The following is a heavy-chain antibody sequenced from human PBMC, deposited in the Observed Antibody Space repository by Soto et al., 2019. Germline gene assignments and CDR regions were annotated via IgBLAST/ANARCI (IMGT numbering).Heavy chain of an antibody. J-gene: IGHJ2*01. CDR3: ARSKYYDFCSGYLKNWYFDL. D-gene: IGHD3-3*01. V-gene: IGHV3-33*01. CDR2: IWYDGSNK. Sequence: HVQLVESGGGVVQPGRSLRLSCAASGFTFSSYGMHLVRQAPGTGLEWVAVIWYDGSNKYYADSVKGRFTISRDNAKNTLYLQMNSLRAEDTAVYYCARSKYYDFCSGYLKNWYFDLWGRGTLVTVSS. CDR1: GFTFSSYG.